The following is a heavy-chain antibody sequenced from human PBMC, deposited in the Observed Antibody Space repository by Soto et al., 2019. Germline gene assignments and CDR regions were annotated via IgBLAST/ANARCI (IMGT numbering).Heavy chain of an antibody. J-gene: IGHJ5*02. CDR1: GYTFTRYY. Sequence: ASLKVSFKASGYTFTRYYMRWVRQAPEQGLEWMGIINPSGGSTSYAQKFQGRVTMTRDTSTSTVYIELSSLRSEDTAVYYCARANDGGYCSGGSCYGAGWFDPWGQGTLVTVS. D-gene: IGHD2-15*01. CDR2: INPSGGST. CDR3: ARANDGGYCSGGSCYGAGWFDP. V-gene: IGHV1-46*01.